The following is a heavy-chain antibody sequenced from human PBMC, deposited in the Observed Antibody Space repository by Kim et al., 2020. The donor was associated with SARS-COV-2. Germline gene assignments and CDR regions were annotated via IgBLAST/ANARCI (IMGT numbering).Heavy chain of an antibody. V-gene: IGHV4-4*07. CDR3: AGVKEGVGYFDY. Sequence: SETLSLTCTVSGASISSYYWSWLRKPAGKGLEWIGRISSSGTTYNRSLKSRVTMSLDTSKNQFSLKLSSVTAADTAVFYCAGVKEGVGYFDYWGQGTQVTVSS. CDR1: GASISSYY. D-gene: IGHD3-22*01. CDR2: ISSSGT. J-gene: IGHJ4*02.